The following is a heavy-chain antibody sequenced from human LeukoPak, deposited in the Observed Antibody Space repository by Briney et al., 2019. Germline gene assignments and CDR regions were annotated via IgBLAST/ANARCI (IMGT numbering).Heavy chain of an antibody. J-gene: IGHJ6*02. CDR2: ISSSSSYI. V-gene: IGHV3-21*01. CDR1: GFTLRSTG. CDR3: ARGITFGGVIVLADYYDRMDF. Sequence: GGCLRLSRAASGFTLRSTGTNSVRQAPGKGLEWVSSISSSSSYIYYADSVKGRFTISRDNAKNSLYLQMNSLRAEDTAVYYCARGITFGGVIVLADYYDRMDFWGQGTTVTVSS. D-gene: IGHD3-16*01.